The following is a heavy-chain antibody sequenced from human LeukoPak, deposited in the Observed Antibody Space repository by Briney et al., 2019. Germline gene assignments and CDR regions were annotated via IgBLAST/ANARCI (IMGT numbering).Heavy chain of an antibody. V-gene: IGHV4-4*07. J-gene: IGHJ6*03. CDR2: IYTSGST. CDR1: GGSISSYY. D-gene: IGHD3-3*01. Sequence: SETLSLTCTVSGGSISSYYWSWIRQPAGKGLEWIGRIYTSGSTNYNPSLKSRVTISVDTSKNQFSLKLSSVTAADTAVYYCARDRYDFWSGYYTGIGYMDVWGKGTTVTVSS. CDR3: ARDRYDFWSGYYTGIGYMDV.